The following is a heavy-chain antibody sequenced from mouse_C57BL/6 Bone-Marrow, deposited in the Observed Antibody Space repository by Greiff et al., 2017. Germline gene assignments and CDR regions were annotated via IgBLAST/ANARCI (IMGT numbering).Heavy chain of an antibody. V-gene: IGHV5-9-1*02. CDR2: ISSGGDYI. CDR1: GFTFSSYA. Sequence: EVKVVESGEGLVKPGGSLKLSCAASGFTFSSYAMSWVRQTPEKRLEWVAYISSGGDYIYYADTVKGRFTISRDNARNTLYLQMSSLKSEDTAMYYCTRSLLYYAVDYWGQGTSVTVSS. J-gene: IGHJ4*01. CDR3: TRSLLYYAVDY. D-gene: IGHD2-1*01.